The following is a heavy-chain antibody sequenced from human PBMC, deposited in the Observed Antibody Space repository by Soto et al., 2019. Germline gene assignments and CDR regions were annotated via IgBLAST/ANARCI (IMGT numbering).Heavy chain of an antibody. CDR1: GGSLSGYY. V-gene: IGHV4-34*01. J-gene: IGHJ6*02. D-gene: IGHD3-22*01. CDR2: SNHRGGT. CDR3: AGGTVYDSSGYYLYYYYYGMDV. Sequence: SETLSLTCAVYGGSLSGYYWSWIRQPPGKGMEWFGESNHRGGTNYNPSLKSRVTISVDTSKNQFSLKLSSVTAADPAVYYCAGGTVYDSSGYYLYYYYYGMDVWGQGTTVTVSS.